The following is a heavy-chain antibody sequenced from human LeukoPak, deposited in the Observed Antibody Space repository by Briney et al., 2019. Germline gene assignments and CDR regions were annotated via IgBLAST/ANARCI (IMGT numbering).Heavy chain of an antibody. J-gene: IGHJ2*01. CDR2: IFYGGST. CDR1: GGSITGYF. CDR3: ARLSVVSPHRYFDL. Sequence: SETLSLTCTVSGGSITGYFWSWIRQPPGKGLEWIAYIFYGGSTNYNPSLKSRVTISLDTSKNQFSLKLTSVTAADTALYYYARLSVVSPHRYFDLWGRGTLVTVSS. D-gene: IGHD4-23*01. V-gene: IGHV4-59*08.